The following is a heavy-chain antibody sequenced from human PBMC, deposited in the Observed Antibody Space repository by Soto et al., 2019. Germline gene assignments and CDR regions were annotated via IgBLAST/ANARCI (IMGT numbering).Heavy chain of an antibody. Sequence: GASVKVSCKASGGTFSSYAISWVRQAPGQGLEWMGGIIPIFGTANYAQKFQGRVTITADESTSTAYMELSSLRSEDTAVYYCASWSKSGQQLVAERPYYYYGMDVWGQGTTVTVSS. J-gene: IGHJ6*02. D-gene: IGHD6-6*01. CDR3: ASWSKSGQQLVAERPYYYYGMDV. CDR2: IIPIFGTA. CDR1: GGTFSSYA. V-gene: IGHV1-69*13.